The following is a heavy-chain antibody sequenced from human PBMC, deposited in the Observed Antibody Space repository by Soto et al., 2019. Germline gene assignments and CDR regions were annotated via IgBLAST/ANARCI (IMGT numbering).Heavy chain of an antibody. CDR2: IYYSGST. CDR3: ARHTPAISISDH. J-gene: IGHJ4*02. D-gene: IGHD2-15*01. CDR1: GGSISSSSYY. Sequence: QLQLQVLGAGLVKPSETLSLTCTVSGGSISSSSYYWGWIRQPPGKGLEWIGSIYYSGSTYYNPSLKSRVTISVDTSKNQFSLKLSSVTAADTAVYYCARHTPAISISDHWGQGTLVTVSS. V-gene: IGHV4-39*01.